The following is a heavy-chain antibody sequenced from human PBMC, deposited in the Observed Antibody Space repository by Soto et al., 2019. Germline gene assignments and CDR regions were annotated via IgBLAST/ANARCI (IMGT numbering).Heavy chain of an antibody. J-gene: IGHJ4*02. V-gene: IGHV1-24*01. CDR1: GYTLTELS. Sequence: GASVKVSCKVSGYTLTELSMHWVRQAPGKGLEWMGGFDPEDGETIYAQKFQGRVTMTEDTSTDTAYMELSSLRSEDTAVYYCATPQHGYSSSWYYFDYWGQGTLVTVSS. CDR2: FDPEDGET. D-gene: IGHD6-13*01. CDR3: ATPQHGYSSSWYYFDY.